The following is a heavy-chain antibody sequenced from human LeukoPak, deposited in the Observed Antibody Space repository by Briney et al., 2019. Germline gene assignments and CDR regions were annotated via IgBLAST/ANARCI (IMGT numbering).Heavy chain of an antibody. CDR1: GFTFWTYW. J-gene: IGHJ4*02. CDR2: IKEDGSEK. D-gene: IGHD5-12*01. CDR3: AKSGPIDY. Sequence: GGSLRLSCAASGFTFWTYWMTWVRHAPGKGLEWVANIKEDGSEKNYVDSVKGRFTISRDNAKNSLYLQMNSLTAEDTALYYCAKSGPIDYWGQGTLVTVSS. V-gene: IGHV3-7*01.